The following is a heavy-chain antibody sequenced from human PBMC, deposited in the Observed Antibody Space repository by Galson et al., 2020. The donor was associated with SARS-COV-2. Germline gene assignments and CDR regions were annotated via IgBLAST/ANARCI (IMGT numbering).Heavy chain of an antibody. CDR2: ISSSSSYI. CDR3: ARGEYYYDSSGYPLDY. J-gene: IGHJ4*02. V-gene: IGHV3-21*01. Sequence: GGSLRLSCAASGFTFSSYSMNWVRQAPGKGLEWVSSISSSSSYISYADSVKGRFTISRDNAKNSLYLQMNSLRAEDTAVYYCARGEYYYDSSGYPLDYWGQGTLVTVSS. D-gene: IGHD3-22*01. CDR1: GFTFSSYS.